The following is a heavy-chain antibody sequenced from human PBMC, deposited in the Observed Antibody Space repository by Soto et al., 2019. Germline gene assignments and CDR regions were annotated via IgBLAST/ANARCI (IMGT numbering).Heavy chain of an antibody. D-gene: IGHD3-9*01. CDR1: GGSVSSGSYS. J-gene: IGHJ3*02. CDR3: ARTSYDILTGRLDGFDI. V-gene: IGHV4-30-2*01. CDR2: ISHSGTT. Sequence: SETLSLTCTVSGGSVSSGSYSWSWLRQPPGKGLEWNGYISHSGTTYYNPSLKSRLTISMDKSKNHFSLRLSSVTAADTAVYYCARTSYDILTGRLDGFDIWGQGTMVTVSS.